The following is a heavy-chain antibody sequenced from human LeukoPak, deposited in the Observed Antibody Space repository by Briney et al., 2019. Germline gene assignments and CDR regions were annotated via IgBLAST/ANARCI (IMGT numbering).Heavy chain of an antibody. J-gene: IGHJ4*02. Sequence: GGSLRLSCAASGFTFSSYAMHWVRQAPGKGLEWVAVISYDGSNKYYADSVKGRFTISRDNSKNTLYLQMNSLRAEDTAVYYCASLSALVVTPVGVRITMVRGAIDYWGQGTLVTVSS. CDR3: ASLSALVVTPVGVRITMVRGAIDY. CDR2: ISYDGSNK. D-gene: IGHD3-10*01. CDR1: GFTFSSYA. V-gene: IGHV3-30-3*01.